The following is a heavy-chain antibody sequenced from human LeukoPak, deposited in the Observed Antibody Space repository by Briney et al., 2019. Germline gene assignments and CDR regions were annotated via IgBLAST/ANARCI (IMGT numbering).Heavy chain of an antibody. D-gene: IGHD6-13*01. Sequence: PGGPLRLSCSPSGFTLSTYAMHWVRQAPGKGLEYVSAISSNGGSTYYADSVKGRFTISRDNSKNTLYLQMSSLRAEDTAVYYCVRGKGSSWRYYFDYWGQGTLVTVSS. CDR3: VRGKGSSWRYYFDY. J-gene: IGHJ4*02. V-gene: IGHV3-64D*06. CDR1: GFTLSTYA. CDR2: ISSNGGST.